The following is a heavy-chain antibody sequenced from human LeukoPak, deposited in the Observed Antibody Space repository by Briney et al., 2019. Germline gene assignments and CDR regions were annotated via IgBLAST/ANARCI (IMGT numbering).Heavy chain of an antibody. J-gene: IGHJ6*02. Sequence: ASVKVSCKASGYTFTSYYMHWVRQAPGQGLEWMGIINPSGGSTSYAQKFQGRVTMTRDTSTSTVYMELSSLRSEDTAVYYCARDYGSTSKYYYYGMDVWGQGTTVNVSS. CDR1: GYTFTSYY. D-gene: IGHD2-2*01. CDR3: ARDYGSTSKYYYYGMDV. CDR2: INPSGGST. V-gene: IGHV1-46*01.